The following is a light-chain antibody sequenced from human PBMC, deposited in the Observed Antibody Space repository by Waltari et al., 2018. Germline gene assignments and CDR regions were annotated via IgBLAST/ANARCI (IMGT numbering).Light chain of an antibody. CDR2: DAS. V-gene: IGKV1-33*01. CDR3: QQFNNAWA. Sequence: DTQMTQSPASLSASVGDTVTITCQASKDSSTFLVWYQQKPGTAPELLISDASILEPGVPSRFRGSGSGSHFTLTISGLQPEDIATYYCQQFNNAWAFGPGSKV. CDR1: KDSSTF. J-gene: IGKJ1*01.